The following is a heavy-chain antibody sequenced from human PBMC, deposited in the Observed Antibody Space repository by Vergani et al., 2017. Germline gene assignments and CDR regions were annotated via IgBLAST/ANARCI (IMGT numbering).Heavy chain of an antibody. CDR3: ARGSYYDILTGYPPFDY. Sequence: QVQLVESGGGLVKPGGSLRLSCAASGFTFSDYYMSWIRQAPGKGLEWVSYISSSSSYTNYADSVKGRFTISRDNSKNTLYLQMNSLRAEDTAVYYCARGSYYDILTGYPPFDYWGQGTLVTVSS. V-gene: IGHV3-11*06. CDR2: ISSSSSYT. D-gene: IGHD3-9*01. CDR1: GFTFSDYY. J-gene: IGHJ4*02.